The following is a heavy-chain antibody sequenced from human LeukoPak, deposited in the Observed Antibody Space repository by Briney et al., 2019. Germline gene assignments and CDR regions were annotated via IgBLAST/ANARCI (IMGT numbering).Heavy chain of an antibody. D-gene: IGHD2-2*01. CDR1: GGSISSSSYY. CDR3: AGYCSSTSCSHYYYGMDV. V-gene: IGHV4-39*01. Sequence: SETLSLTCTVSGGSISSSSYYWGWIRQLPGKGLEWIGSIYYSGSTYYNPSLKSRVTISVDTSKNQFSLKLSSVTAADTAVYYCAGYCSSTSCSHYYYGMDVWGQGTTVTVSS. CDR2: IYYSGST. J-gene: IGHJ6*02.